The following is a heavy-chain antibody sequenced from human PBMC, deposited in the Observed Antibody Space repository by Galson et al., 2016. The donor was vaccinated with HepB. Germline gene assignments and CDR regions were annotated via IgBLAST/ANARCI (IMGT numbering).Heavy chain of an antibody. D-gene: IGHD3-3*01. CDR3: ARGRPPIRFGIEARGLNCFDP. CDR1: GGSIRSAGYD. Sequence: TLSLTCTVSGGSIRSAGYDWSWIRQYPGKGLEWLGYIHYSGNTHYNPSLKSRLTISIDTSWNRFSLELTSVTAADTALYYCARGRPPIRFGIEARGLNCFDPWGRGTLVAVSS. V-gene: IGHV4-31*03. J-gene: IGHJ5*02. CDR2: IHYSGNT.